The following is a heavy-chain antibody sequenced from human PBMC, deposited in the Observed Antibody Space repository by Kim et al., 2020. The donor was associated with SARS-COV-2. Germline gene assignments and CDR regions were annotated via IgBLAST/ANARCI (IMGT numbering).Heavy chain of an antibody. V-gene: IGHV4-59*08. CDR1: GGSISSYY. J-gene: IGHJ4*02. D-gene: IGHD6-13*01. CDR3: ARVDGYSSSWYHY. Sequence: SETLSLTCTVSGGSISSYYWCWIRQPPGKGLEWIGYIYYSGNTNYNPSLKRRVTISVDTSKNQFSLKLTSVTAADTAVYYCARVDGYSSSWYHYWGQGTLVTVSS. CDR2: IYYSGNT.